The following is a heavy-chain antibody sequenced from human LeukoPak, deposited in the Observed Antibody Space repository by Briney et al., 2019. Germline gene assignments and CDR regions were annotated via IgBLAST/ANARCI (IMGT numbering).Heavy chain of an antibody. J-gene: IGHJ6*04. CDR3: ATWNSFSFWSGCPPLDV. Sequence: ASVKVSCKASGYTFTGYYMHWVRQAPGQSLEWMGWINPNSGGTNYAQKCQGRVTMTRDTSINTAYMELSRLRSDDTAVYYCATWNSFSFWSGCPPLDVWAKGTTVTVSS. CDR1: GYTFTGYY. V-gene: IGHV1-2*02. CDR2: INPNSGGT. D-gene: IGHD3-3*01.